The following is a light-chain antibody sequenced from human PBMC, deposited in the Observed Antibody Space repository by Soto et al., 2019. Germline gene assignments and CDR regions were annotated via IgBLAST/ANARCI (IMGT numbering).Light chain of an antibody. CDR1: QSVRSN. CDR2: DAS. J-gene: IGKJ1*01. CDR3: QQYNNWPPT. Sequence: EIVMTQSPATLSASPGERATLSCRASQSVRSNLAWYQQKPGQAPRLLNYDASTRATGIPARFSGSGSGTEFTLSIGSLQSEDFEVYYCQQYNNWPPTFGQGTKVDIX. V-gene: IGKV3-15*01.